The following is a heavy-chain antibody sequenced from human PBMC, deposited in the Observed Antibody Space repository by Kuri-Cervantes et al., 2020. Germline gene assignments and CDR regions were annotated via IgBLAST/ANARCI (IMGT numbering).Heavy chain of an antibody. D-gene: IGHD5-18*01. V-gene: IGHV3-23*01. CDR2: IRTGGST. Sequence: GESLKISCTASGFTFVTYTMSWVRQAPGKGLEWVSSIRTGGSTFYADSVMGRFSISRDDAKNTLFLQMNNLGVEDTAVYYCAKVPVYTAPNIDYWGQGTLVTVSS. CDR3: AKVPVYTAPNIDY. CDR1: GFTFVTYT. J-gene: IGHJ4*02.